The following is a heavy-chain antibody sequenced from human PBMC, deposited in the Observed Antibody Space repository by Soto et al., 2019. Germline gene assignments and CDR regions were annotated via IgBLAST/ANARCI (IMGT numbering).Heavy chain of an antibody. D-gene: IGHD3-9*01. J-gene: IGHJ4*02. CDR1: GFMFSSYG. CDR2: IHPSGGST. V-gene: IGHV3-23*01. CDR3: AKDPSTGPPDC. Sequence: GGSLRLSCAAAGFMFSSYGMSWVRQAPGKGLQWVATIHPSGGSTHYAESVRGRFTISRDNSRDTLYLQMNSLRAGDTAVYYCAKDPSTGPPDCWGQGALVTVSS.